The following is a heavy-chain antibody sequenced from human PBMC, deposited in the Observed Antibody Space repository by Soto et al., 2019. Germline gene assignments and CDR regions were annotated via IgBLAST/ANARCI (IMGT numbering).Heavy chain of an antibody. CDR1: GFTFSSYS. CDR3: ERDIPYYYDSRPLSP. Sequence: GGLRLAGSASGFTFSSYSMNGVRQAPGKGLEWVSSISSSSSYIYYADSVKGRFTISRDDAKNSLYLQMNSLRAEDTAVYYCERDIPYYYDSRPLSPWGQGTLVTVYS. J-gene: IGHJ5*02. CDR2: ISSSSSYI. V-gene: IGHV3-21*01. D-gene: IGHD3-22*01.